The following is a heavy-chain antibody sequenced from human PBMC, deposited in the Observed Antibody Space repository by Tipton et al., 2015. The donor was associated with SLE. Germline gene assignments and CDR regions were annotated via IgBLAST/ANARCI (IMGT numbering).Heavy chain of an antibody. Sequence: QSGPEVKKPGASVKVSCKASGYTFSDYGLTWVRQAPGQGLEWMGWINAYNGNTVYAQKLQGRPTLTTDTSTSTAYMELRSLRSDDTAVYYCARVCAYQDSTGYCLFDYWGQGTLVTVSS. CDR1: GYTFSDYG. D-gene: IGHD3-22*01. CDR3: ARVCAYQDSTGYCLFDY. V-gene: IGHV1-18*01. J-gene: IGHJ4*02. CDR2: INAYNGNT.